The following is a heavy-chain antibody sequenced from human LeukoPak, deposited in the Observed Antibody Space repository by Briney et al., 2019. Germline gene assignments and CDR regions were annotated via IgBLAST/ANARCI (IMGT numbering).Heavy chain of an antibody. CDR3: SRSDGGSDFDY. J-gene: IGHJ4*02. V-gene: IGHV6-1*01. D-gene: IGHD5-24*01. Sequence: SQTLSLTCAISGDSVSSNRASWTWIRQSPSRGLEWLGRTYYRSKWYNDYAVSLKSRISINPDTSKIQFSLQLNSVTPEDTAVYYCSRSDGGSDFDYWGQGTLVTVSS. CDR1: GDSVSSNRAS. CDR2: TYYRSKWYN.